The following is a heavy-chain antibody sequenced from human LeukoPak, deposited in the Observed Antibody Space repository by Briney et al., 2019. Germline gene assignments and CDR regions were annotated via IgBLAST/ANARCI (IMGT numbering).Heavy chain of an antibody. D-gene: IGHD3-10*02. CDR3: AKDVRGYNRPFDY. J-gene: IGHJ4*02. Sequence: GGSLRLSCAASGFTFGSCAMNWVRQAPGKGLEWLSSINGSGANTYYADSVEGRFTISRDNSQNTLYLQMNSLRAEDTAVYYCAKDVRGYNRPFDYWGQGTLVTVPS. V-gene: IGHV3-23*01. CDR2: INGSGANT. CDR1: GFTFGSCA.